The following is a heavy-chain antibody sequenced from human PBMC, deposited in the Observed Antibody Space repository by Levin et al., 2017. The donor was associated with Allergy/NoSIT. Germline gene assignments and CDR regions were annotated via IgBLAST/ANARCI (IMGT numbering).Heavy chain of an antibody. Sequence: PGGSLRLSCAASGFTFSSYAMHWVRQAPGKGLEWVAVISYDGSNKYYADSVKGRFTISRDNSKNTLYLQMNSLRAEDTAVYYCARDPGLRYFDWLSGSGLGWFDYWGQGTLVTVSS. CDR2: ISYDGSNK. D-gene: IGHD3-9*01. CDR1: GFTFSSYA. J-gene: IGHJ4*02. CDR3: ARDPGLRYFDWLSGSGLGWFDY. V-gene: IGHV3-30-3*01.